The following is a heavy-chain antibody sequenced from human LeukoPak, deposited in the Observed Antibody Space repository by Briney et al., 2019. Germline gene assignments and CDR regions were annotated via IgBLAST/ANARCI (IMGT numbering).Heavy chain of an antibody. CDR3: ARGRNYYDSSDYYEGDAFDI. V-gene: IGHV1-46*01. Sequence: ASVKVSCEASGYTFTGYYMHWVRQAPGQGLEWMGIINPSGYSTIYAQKFQGRVSMTRDMSTSTVYMELSSLRSEDTAVYYCARGRNYYDSSDYYEGDAFDIWGQGTMVTVSS. D-gene: IGHD3-22*01. J-gene: IGHJ3*02. CDR2: INPSGYST. CDR1: GYTFTGYY.